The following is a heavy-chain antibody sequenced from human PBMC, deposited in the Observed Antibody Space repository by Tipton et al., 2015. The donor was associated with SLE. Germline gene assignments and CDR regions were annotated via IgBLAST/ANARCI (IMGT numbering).Heavy chain of an antibody. CDR3: GREIPAGATALDY. CDR2: IKEDGTKR. J-gene: IGHJ4*02. CDR1: GFTFCSYW. Sequence: LSLTCEASGFTFCSYWMSWVRLAPGKGLEWVANIKEDGTKRYHLDSVEGRFSISRDNAKNSLYLQMNNLRADDTALYYCGREIPAGATALDYWGQGTLVTVSS. D-gene: IGHD1-26*01. V-gene: IGHV3-7*01.